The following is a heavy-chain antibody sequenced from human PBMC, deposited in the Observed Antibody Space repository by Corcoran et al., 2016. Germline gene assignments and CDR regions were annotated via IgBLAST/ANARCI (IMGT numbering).Heavy chain of an antibody. V-gene: IGHV3-7*03. Sequence: EVQLVESGGGLVQPGGFLRIFCAASGFTFSSYWMGWVRQTPGKGLEWVANIKQDGSEKYYVDAVKGRFTISRDNAKNSLYLQMNSLRAEDTAVYYCARDAQPTLAGFDFWGQGTLVTVSS. CDR1: GFTFSSYW. J-gene: IGHJ4*02. D-gene: IGHD6-19*01. CDR2: IKQDGSEK. CDR3: ARDAQPTLAGFDF.